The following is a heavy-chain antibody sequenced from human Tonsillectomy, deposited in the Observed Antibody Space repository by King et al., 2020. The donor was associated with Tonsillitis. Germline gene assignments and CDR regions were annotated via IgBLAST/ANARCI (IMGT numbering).Heavy chain of an antibody. D-gene: IGHD4-11*01. CDR3: ATDRGYGNYEFYYYYGMDV. J-gene: IGHJ6*02. CDR1: GFTFDDYA. CDR2: ISWNSGSI. V-gene: IGHV3-9*01. Sequence: VQLVESGGGLVQPGRSLRLSCAASGFTFDDYAMHWVRQAPGKGLEWVSGISWNSGSIGDADSVKGRFTISRDNAKNSLYLQMNSLRAEDTALYYCATDRGYGNYEFYYYYGMDVWGQGTTVTVSS.